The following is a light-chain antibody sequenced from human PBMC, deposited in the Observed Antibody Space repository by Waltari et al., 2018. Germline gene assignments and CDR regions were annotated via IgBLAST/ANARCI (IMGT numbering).Light chain of an antibody. CDR1: VLAKKY. Sequence: SYELTQPSSVSVSPGQTARITCPGDVLAKKYARWFQQKPGQAPGLVIYKDSERPSGIPERFSGSSSGTTVTLTISGAQVEDEADYYCYSAADNKGVFGGGTKLTVL. V-gene: IGLV3-27*01. CDR2: KDS. CDR3: YSAADNKGV. J-gene: IGLJ3*02.